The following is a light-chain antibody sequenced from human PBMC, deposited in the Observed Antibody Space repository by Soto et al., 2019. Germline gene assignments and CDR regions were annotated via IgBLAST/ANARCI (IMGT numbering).Light chain of an antibody. CDR3: QQCVSWPPLT. CDR2: GAS. J-gene: IGKJ4*01. V-gene: IGKV3-15*01. Sequence: EIVMTQSPATLSVSPGETATLSCRASQSVNLNLAWYQQKPGQPPRLLIYGASIRATGIPARFRGSGAGTEFTLTINGLQSEDSAVYYCQQCVSWPPLTFGGGTTVVIK. CDR1: QSVNLN.